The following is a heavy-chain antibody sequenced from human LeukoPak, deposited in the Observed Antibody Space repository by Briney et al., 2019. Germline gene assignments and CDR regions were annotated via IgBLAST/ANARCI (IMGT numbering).Heavy chain of an antibody. J-gene: IGHJ6*02. CDR2: IYYSGST. CDR3: ARLPIVVVPAAVYYYGMDV. V-gene: IGHV4-39*01. CDR1: GGSISSSSYY. Sequence: SETLSLTCTVSGGSISSSSYYWGWIRQPPGKGLEWIGSIYYSGSTYYNPSLKSRVTISVDTSKNQFSLKLSSVTAADTAVYYCARLPIVVVPAAVYYYGMDVRGQGTTVTVSS. D-gene: IGHD2-2*01.